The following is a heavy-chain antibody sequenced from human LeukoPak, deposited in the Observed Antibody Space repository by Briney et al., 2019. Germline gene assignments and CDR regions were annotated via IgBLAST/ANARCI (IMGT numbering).Heavy chain of an antibody. CDR2: INPNSGGT. D-gene: IGHD6-13*01. V-gene: IGHV1-2*06. J-gene: IGHJ5*01. CDR3: AREVGYSSSWYGRFDP. CDR1: GYTFTGHY. Sequence: ASVKVSCKASGYTFTGHYMYWVRQAPGQGLEWMGRINPNSGGTNYAQKFQGRVTMTRDTSISTAYMELTRLRYDDTAMYYCAREVGYSSSWYGRFDPWGQGTLVTVSS.